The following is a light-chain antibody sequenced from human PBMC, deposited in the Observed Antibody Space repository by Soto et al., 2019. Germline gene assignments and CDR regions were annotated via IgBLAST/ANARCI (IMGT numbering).Light chain of an antibody. CDR1: QSVSSW. CDR3: QYYNS. CDR2: KAS. J-gene: IGKJ3*01. Sequence: DIQMTQSPSTLSASVGDRVTITCRASQSVSSWLAWYQQKPGKAPKLLIYKASSLESGVPSRFSGSGSGTEFTLTISSLQPDDSATYYGQYYNSFGPGNKVDIK. V-gene: IGKV1-5*03.